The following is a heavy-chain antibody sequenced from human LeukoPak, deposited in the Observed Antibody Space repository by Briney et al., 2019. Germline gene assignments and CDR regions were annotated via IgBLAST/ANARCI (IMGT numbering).Heavy chain of an antibody. D-gene: IGHD2-2*01. CDR3: ARDFGTGYCSRTSCYEGDY. V-gene: IGHV1-18*01. CDR2: ISAYNGNT. J-gene: IGHJ4*02. CDR1: GYTFTSYG. Sequence: ASVKVSCKASGYTFTSYGISWVRQAPGQGLEWMGWISAYNGNTNYAQKLQGRVTMTTDTSTSTAYMELRSLRSDDTAVYYCARDFGTGYCSRTSCYEGDYWGQGTLVTVSS.